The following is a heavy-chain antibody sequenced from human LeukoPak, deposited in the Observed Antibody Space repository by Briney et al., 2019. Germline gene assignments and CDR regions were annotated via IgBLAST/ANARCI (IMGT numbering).Heavy chain of an antibody. V-gene: IGHV3-9*01. CDR2: ISWNSGSI. J-gene: IGHJ6*02. Sequence: GRSLRLSCAASGFTFDDYAMHWVRQAPGKGLEWVSGISWNSGSIGYADSVKGRFTISRDNAKNSLYLQMNSLRAEDTALYYCAKDVVAYYGMDVWGQGTTVAVSS. CDR1: GFTFDDYA. D-gene: IGHD2-15*01. CDR3: AKDVVAYYGMDV.